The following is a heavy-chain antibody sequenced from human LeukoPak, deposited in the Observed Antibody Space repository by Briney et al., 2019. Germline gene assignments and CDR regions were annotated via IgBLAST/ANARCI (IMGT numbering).Heavy chain of an antibody. CDR1: GGSFSGYY. J-gene: IGHJ3*02. CDR3: ARVAPIVVVPAAHNVVAFDI. Sequence: SETLSLTCAVYGGSFSGYYWSWIRQPPGKGLEWIGEINHSGSTNYNPSLKSRVTISVDTSKKQFSLKLSSVTAADTAVYYCARVAPIVVVPAAHNVVAFDIWGQGTMVTVSS. V-gene: IGHV4-34*01. D-gene: IGHD2-2*01. CDR2: INHSGST.